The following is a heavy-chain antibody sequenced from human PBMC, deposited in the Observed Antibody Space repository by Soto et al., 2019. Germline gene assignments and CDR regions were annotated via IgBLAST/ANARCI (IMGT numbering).Heavy chain of an antibody. V-gene: IGHV3-66*01. J-gene: IGHJ6*02. Sequence: EVQLVESGGGLVQPGGSLRLSCAASGFTVSNNYMTWVRRAPGKGLEWVSNTYTDGNTYYADSVKGRFTISRHNSKNTLYLQMDSRRVEDTGVFYCARDRVVIPGDYYYGMDVWGQGTTVTVSS. D-gene: IGHD2-2*01. CDR1: GFTVSNNY. CDR2: TYTDGNT. CDR3: ARDRVVIPGDYYYGMDV.